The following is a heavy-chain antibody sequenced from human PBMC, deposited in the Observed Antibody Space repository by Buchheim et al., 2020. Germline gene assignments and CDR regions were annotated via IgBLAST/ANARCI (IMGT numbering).Heavy chain of an antibody. V-gene: IGHV3-23*01. CDR3: LKGGWFSTFDH. Sequence: DVQLLESGGTLVRPGESLRLSCAASGFALEFYAMTWVRQTPGKGLEWVSGISADGSETYYADSVRGQFTTSRTNSLNTLYLEMHTLRVDDTAVYYCLKGGWFSTFDHWGQGT. J-gene: IGHJ4*02. CDR2: ISADGSET. D-gene: IGHD6-19*01. CDR1: GFALEFYA.